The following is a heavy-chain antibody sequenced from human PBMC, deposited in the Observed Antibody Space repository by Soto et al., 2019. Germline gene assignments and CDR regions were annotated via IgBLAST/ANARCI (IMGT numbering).Heavy chain of an antibody. J-gene: IGHJ4*02. CDR3: ARGPYDYVWGSDPPHFDY. CDR2: ISSSGSTI. Sequence: QVQLVESGGGLVKPGGSLRLSCAASGFTFSDYYMSWIRQAPGKGLEWVSYISSSGSTIYYADSVKGRFTISRDNAKNAANLQMNSLRAEATAVYYWARGPYDYVWGSDPPHFDYWGQGNLVTVSS. CDR1: GFTFSDYY. V-gene: IGHV3-11*01. D-gene: IGHD3-16*02.